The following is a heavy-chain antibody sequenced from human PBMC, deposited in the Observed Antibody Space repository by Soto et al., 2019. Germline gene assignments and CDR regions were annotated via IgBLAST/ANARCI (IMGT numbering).Heavy chain of an antibody. Sequence: PSETLSLTCTVSGGSISSYYWSWIRQPPGKGLEWIGYIYYSGSTNYNPSLKSRVAISVDTSKNHFSLRLTSVTAADTSMYYCAMTSVTYPDYFDYWGQGALVTVSS. CDR1: GGSISSYY. J-gene: IGHJ4*02. D-gene: IGHD4-17*01. CDR3: AMTSVTYPDYFDY. V-gene: IGHV4-59*08. CDR2: IYYSGST.